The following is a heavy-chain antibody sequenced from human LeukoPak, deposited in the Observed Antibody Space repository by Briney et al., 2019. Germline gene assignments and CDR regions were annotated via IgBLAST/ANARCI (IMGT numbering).Heavy chain of an antibody. J-gene: IGHJ4*02. V-gene: IGHV1-18*01. CDR2: ISAYNGNT. CDR3: VRGSRIVVVIAPDY. CDR1: GYTFTSYG. Sequence: ASVKVSCKASGYTFTSYGISWVRQAPGQGLEWMGWISAYNGNTNYAQKLQGRVTMTTDTSTSTAYMELRSLRSDDTAVYYCVRGSRIVVVIAPDYWGQGTLVTVSS. D-gene: IGHD2-21*01.